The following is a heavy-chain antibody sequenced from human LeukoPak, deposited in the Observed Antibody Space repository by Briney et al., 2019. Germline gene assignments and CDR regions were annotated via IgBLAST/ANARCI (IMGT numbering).Heavy chain of an antibody. CDR2: IYSGGST. J-gene: IGHJ4*02. Sequence: PGGSLRLSCAASGFTVSSNYMSWVRQAPGKGLEWVSVIYSGGSTYYADSVKGRFTISRGNSENILYLQMNNLRAEDTAVYYCARDLGYCSGGICYVGYCDYWGQGTLVTVSA. CDR3: ARDLGYCSGGICYVGYCDY. CDR1: GFTVSSNY. D-gene: IGHD2-15*01. V-gene: IGHV3-53*01.